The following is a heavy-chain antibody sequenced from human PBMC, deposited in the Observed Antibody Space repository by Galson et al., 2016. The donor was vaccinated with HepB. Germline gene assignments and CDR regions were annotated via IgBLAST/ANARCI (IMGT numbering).Heavy chain of an antibody. CDR1: DDSISSGTFD. V-gene: IGHV4-31*03. CDR3: ARDVAPYYHERLL. J-gene: IGHJ4*02. CDR2: ITSIGGGT. Sequence: TLSLTCTVSDDSISSGTFDWSWIRQHPEKGLEWIGYITSIGGGTSYSPSLKSRGTLSLDTSKNQFSLKLTSVTAADTGVYYCARDVAPYYHERLLWGQGIPVTVSS. D-gene: IGHD3-10*01.